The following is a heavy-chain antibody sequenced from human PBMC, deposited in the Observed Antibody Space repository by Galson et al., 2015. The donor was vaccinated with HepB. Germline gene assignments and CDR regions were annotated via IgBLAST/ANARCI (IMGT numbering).Heavy chain of an antibody. CDR2: IDPSDSYA. CDR3: ARLMAGSSPFDC. CDR1: GYSFTTYW. V-gene: IGHV5-10-1*01. Sequence: QSGAEVTKPGESLRISFKGSGYSFTTYWISWVRQMPGKGLEWMGRIDPSDSYADYSPSFQGHVTISADKSITTAYLQWSSLKASDTAMYYCARLMAGSSPFDCWSQGTLVTVSS. J-gene: IGHJ4*02. D-gene: IGHD6-6*01.